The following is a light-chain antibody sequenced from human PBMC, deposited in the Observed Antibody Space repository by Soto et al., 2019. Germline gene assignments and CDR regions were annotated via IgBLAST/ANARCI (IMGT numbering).Light chain of an antibody. J-gene: IGKJ4*02. CDR2: GAS. Sequence: DIVMTQSPATLSVSPGERATLSCRASQSVSRNSAWYQQKPGQAPRLLIYGASTSATGIPARFSGSGSGTEFTLTISSLQSEDFAVYYCQQYNNWPFTFGGGTKVEIK. CDR3: QQYNNWPFT. V-gene: IGKV3D-15*01. CDR1: QSVSRN.